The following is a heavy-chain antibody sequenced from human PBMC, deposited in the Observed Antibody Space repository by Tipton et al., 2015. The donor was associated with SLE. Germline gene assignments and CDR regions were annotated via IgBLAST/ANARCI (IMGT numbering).Heavy chain of an antibody. V-gene: IGHV3-11*06. CDR2: ISSSSSYT. CDR3: AKDRAPYYDSSGYVDY. J-gene: IGHJ4*02. Sequence: SLRLSCAASGFTLSDYYMSWIRQAPGKGLEWVSYISSSSSYTNYADSVKGRFTISRDNAKNSLYLQMNSLRAEDTAVYYCAKDRAPYYDSSGYVDYWGQGTLVTVSS. D-gene: IGHD3-22*01. CDR1: GFTLSDYY.